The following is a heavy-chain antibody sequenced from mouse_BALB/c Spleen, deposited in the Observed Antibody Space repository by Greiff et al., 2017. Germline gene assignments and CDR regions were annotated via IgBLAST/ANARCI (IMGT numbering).Heavy chain of an antibody. Sequence: EVMLVESGGGLVKPGGSLKLSCAASGFAFSSYDMSWVRQTPEKRLEWVAYISSGGGSTYYPDTVKGRFTISRDNAKNTLYLQMSSLKSEDTAMYYCARQGDYYRYDPFAYWGQGTLVTVSA. V-gene: IGHV5-12-1*01. CDR1: GFAFSSYD. J-gene: IGHJ3*01. D-gene: IGHD2-14*01. CDR2: ISSGGGST. CDR3: ARQGDYYRYDPFAY.